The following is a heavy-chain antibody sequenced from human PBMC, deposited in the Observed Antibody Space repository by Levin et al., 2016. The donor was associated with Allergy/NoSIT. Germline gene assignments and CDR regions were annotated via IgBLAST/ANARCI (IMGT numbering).Heavy chain of an antibody. V-gene: IGHV1-69*04. D-gene: IGHD4-23*01. Sequence: SVKVSCKASGYTFTSYGISWVRQAPGQGLEWMGRIIPILGIANYAQKFQGRVTITADKSTSTAYMELSSLRSEDTAVYYCARDQPYGGKEDWYFDLWGRGTLVTVSS. CDR2: IIPILGIA. CDR3: ARDQPYGGKEDWYFDL. CDR1: GYTFTSYG. J-gene: IGHJ2*01.